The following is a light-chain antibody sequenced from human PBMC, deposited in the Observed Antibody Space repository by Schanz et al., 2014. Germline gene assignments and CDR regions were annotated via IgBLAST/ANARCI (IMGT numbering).Light chain of an antibody. Sequence: QSALTQPPSASGSPGQSVTISCTGTSSDVGGYNYVSWYQQYPGTAPKLMIYEVSNRPSGVSNRFSGSKSGNTASLTISGLLAAAEPDQYCSSYTSSSPRVFGGGTKLTVL. CDR1: SSDVGGYNY. CDR2: EVS. V-gene: IGLV2-14*01. J-gene: IGLJ3*02. CDR3: SSYTSSSPRV.